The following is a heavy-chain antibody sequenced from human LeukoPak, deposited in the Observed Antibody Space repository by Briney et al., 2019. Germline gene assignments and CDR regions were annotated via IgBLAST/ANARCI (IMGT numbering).Heavy chain of an antibody. J-gene: IGHJ5*02. Sequence: ASVKVSCKASGYTFTSDGISWVRQAPGQGLEWMGWISAYNGNTNYAQKLQGRVTMTTDTSTSTAYMELRSLRSDDTAVYYCAREWYYYDSSGYQWFDPWGQGTLVTVSS. D-gene: IGHD3-22*01. CDR2: ISAYNGNT. CDR3: AREWYYYDSSGYQWFDP. V-gene: IGHV1-18*01. CDR1: GYTFTSDG.